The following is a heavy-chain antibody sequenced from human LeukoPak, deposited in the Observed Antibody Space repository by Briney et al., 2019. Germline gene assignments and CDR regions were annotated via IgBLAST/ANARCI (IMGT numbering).Heavy chain of an antibody. CDR1: GFTFTTYS. J-gene: IGHJ3*02. CDR2: VSSSSDYI. V-gene: IGHV3-21*01. Sequence: PGGSLRLSCAASGFTFTTYSMNWVRQAPGKESEWVAAVSSSSDYIYYADSVRGRFTISRDNAKNSLYLQMNSLRAEDTAVYYCARDIVGATGDAFDIWGQGTMVTVSS. D-gene: IGHD1-26*01. CDR3: ARDIVGATGDAFDI.